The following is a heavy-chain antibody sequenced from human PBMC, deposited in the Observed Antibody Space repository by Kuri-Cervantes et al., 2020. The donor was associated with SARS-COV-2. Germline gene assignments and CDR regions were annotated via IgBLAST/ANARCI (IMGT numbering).Heavy chain of an antibody. CDR1: GYSFTSYW. Sequence: GESLKISCKGSGYSFTSYWIGWVRQAPGQGLEWMGWINPNSGGTNYAQKFQGRVTMTRDTSISTAYMELSRLRSDDTAVYYCARDPTGYCSGGSCYLDSWFDPWGQGTLVTVSS. D-gene: IGHD2-15*01. CDR3: ARDPTGYCSGGSCYLDSWFDP. CDR2: INPNSGGT. J-gene: IGHJ5*02. V-gene: IGHV1-2*02.